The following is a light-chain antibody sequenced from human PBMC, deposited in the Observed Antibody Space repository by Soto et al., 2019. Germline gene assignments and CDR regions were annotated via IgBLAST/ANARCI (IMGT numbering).Light chain of an antibody. J-gene: IGKJ1*01. CDR1: QSVSSN. Sequence: EIVMTQSPATLSVSPGERATLSCRASQSVSSNLAWYQQKPGQAPRLLIYGASTRATGIPARFSGSGSGTEFPLTISSLQSEDFAVYYCQQYNNWLPRFGQGTKVEIK. V-gene: IGKV3-15*01. CDR3: QQYNNWLPR. CDR2: GAS.